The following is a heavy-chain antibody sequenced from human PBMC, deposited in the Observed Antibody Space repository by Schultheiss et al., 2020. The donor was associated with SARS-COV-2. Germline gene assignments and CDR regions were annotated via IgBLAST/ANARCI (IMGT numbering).Heavy chain of an antibody. J-gene: IGHJ6*03. CDR1: GFTFSDYY. CDR2: ISGSGGST. Sequence: GGSLRLSCAASGFTFSDYYMSWIRQAPGKGLEWVSAISGSGGSTYYADSVKGRFTISRDNSKNTLYLQMNSLRAEDTAVYYCARDRMVYASRANYYYYMDVWGKGTTVTVSS. CDR3: ARDRMVYASRANYYYYMDV. D-gene: IGHD2-8*01. V-gene: IGHV3-23*01.